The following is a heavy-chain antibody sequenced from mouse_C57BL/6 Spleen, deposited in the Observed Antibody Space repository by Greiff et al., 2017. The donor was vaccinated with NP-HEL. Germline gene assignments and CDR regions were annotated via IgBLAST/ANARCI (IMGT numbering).Heavy chain of an antibody. J-gene: IGHJ4*01. V-gene: IGHV1-66*01. CDR1: GYSFTSYY. Sequence: QVQLKESGPELVKPGASVKISCKASGYSFTSYYIHWVKQRPGQGLEWIGWIYPGSGNTKYNEKFKGKATLTADTSSSTAYMQLSSLTSEDSAVYYCARYYSNLYAMDYWGQGTSVTVSS. CDR2: IYPGSGNT. CDR3: ARYYSNLYAMDY. D-gene: IGHD2-5*01.